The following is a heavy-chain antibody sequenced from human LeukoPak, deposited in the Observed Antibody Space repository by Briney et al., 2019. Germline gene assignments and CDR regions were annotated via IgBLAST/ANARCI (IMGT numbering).Heavy chain of an antibody. V-gene: IGHV3-48*03. Sequence: PGGSLRLSCAASGFTFSSYEMNWVRQAPGKGLEWVSYISSSGSTIYYADSVKGRFTISRDNAKNSLYLEMNNLRAEDTAVYYCARDSRGVFDYWGQGTLVTVSS. D-gene: IGHD3-10*01. CDR1: GFTFSSYE. J-gene: IGHJ4*02. CDR3: ARDSRGVFDY. CDR2: ISSSGSTI.